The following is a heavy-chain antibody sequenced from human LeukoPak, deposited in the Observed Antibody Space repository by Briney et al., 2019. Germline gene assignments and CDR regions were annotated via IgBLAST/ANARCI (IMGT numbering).Heavy chain of an antibody. CDR2: ISYDGSNK. Sequence: PGGSLRLSCAASGFTFSTSWMHWVRQAPGKGLEWVAVISYDGSNKYYADSVKGRFTISRDNSKNTLYLQMNSLRAEDTAVYYCARVPSSSGSYPFDYWGQGTLVTVSS. CDR3: ARVPSSSGSYPFDY. D-gene: IGHD3-10*01. J-gene: IGHJ4*02. CDR1: GFTFSTSW. V-gene: IGHV3-30-3*01.